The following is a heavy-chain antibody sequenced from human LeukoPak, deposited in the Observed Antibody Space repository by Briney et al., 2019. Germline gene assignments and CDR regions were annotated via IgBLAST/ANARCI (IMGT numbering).Heavy chain of an antibody. D-gene: IGHD5-18*01. CDR3: ARAPVDTAMVSGVYFDY. Sequence: PSQTLSLTCTVSGGSISSGGYYWSWIRQHPGKGLEWIGYIYYSGSTYYNPSLKSRVTISVDTSKNQFSLKLSSGTAADTAVYYCARAPVDTAMVSGVYFDYWGQGTLVTVSS. CDR1: GGSISSGGYY. CDR2: IYYSGST. J-gene: IGHJ4*02. V-gene: IGHV4-31*03.